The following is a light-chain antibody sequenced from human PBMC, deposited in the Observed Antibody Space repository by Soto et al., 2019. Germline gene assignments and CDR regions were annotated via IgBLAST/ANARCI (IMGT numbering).Light chain of an antibody. Sequence: DIVMTQSPATLSVSPGERATLSCRASQSVSSNLAWYQQKPGQAPRLLISGASTRATGIPARLSGSESGTEFTLTISSLRSEDFAVYYCQQYDNWPITFGQGTRLEIK. J-gene: IGKJ5*01. CDR2: GAS. CDR3: QQYDNWPIT. V-gene: IGKV3-15*01. CDR1: QSVSSN.